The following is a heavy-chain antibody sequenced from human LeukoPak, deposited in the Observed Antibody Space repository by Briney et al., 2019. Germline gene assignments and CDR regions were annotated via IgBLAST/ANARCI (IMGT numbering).Heavy chain of an antibody. Sequence: SETLSLTCAVYGGSFSGYYWSWIRQPPGKGLEWIGEINHSGSTNYNPSLKSRVTISVDTSKNQFSLSLYSVTAADTAIYYCARVPAAGTGPDSWGQGTLVTVSS. CDR1: GGSFSGYY. D-gene: IGHD6-13*01. CDR2: INHSGST. CDR3: ARVPAAGTGPDS. J-gene: IGHJ4*02. V-gene: IGHV4-34*01.